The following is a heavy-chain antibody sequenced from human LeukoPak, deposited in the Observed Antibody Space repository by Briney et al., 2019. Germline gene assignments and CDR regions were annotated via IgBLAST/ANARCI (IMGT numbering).Heavy chain of an antibody. D-gene: IGHD3-10*01. CDR1: GFTFSSYA. CDR2: ISFHGRDK. CDR3: ARVIGQNTLYGLDV. J-gene: IGHJ6*02. Sequence: QPGGSLRLSCAASGFTFSSYAMHWVRQAPGKGLEWVTVISFHGRDKYYADSVKGRFTISRDNSKSTVSLQMNSLRVADTAVYYCARVIGQNTLYGLDVWGQGTTVTVSS. V-gene: IGHV3-30*04.